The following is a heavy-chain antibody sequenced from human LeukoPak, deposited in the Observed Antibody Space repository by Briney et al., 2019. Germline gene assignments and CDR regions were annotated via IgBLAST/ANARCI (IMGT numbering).Heavy chain of an antibody. D-gene: IGHD2-2*01. CDR2: IYPGDSDT. V-gene: IGHV5-51*01. Sequence: GESLKISCKGSGYSFTSYWIGWVRQMPGKGLEWMGTIYPGDSDTRYSPSFQGQVTISADKSISTAYLQWSSLKASDTAMYYCARVGYCSSTSCYLGYWGQGTLVTVSS. J-gene: IGHJ4*02. CDR1: GYSFTSYW. CDR3: ARVGYCSSTSCYLGY.